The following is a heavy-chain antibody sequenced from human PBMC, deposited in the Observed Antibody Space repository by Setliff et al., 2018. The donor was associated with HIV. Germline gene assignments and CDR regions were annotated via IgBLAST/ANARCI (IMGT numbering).Heavy chain of an antibody. CDR3: VNGGSVGQFDY. V-gene: IGHV1-3*01. CDR2: INLVTTKT. D-gene: IGHD3-16*01. J-gene: IGHJ4*02. Sequence: ASVKVSCKTSGYTFTQSHDLHWVRQVPGQGPEWMGWINLVTTKTAYLQKFQGRVVITRDTSATTAYMEMSSLKSEDTAVYYCVNGGSVGQFDYWGQGTLVTVSS. CDR1: GYTFTQSHD.